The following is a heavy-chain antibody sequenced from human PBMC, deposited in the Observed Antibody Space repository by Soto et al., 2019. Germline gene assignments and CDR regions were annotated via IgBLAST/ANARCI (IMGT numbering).Heavy chain of an antibody. CDR1: GYTFTSYG. Sequence: SVKVSCKASGYTFTSYGISWVRQAPGQGLEWMGRIIPILGIANYAQKFQGRVTITADKSTSTAYMELSSLRSEDTAVYYCARGDITGTTWDYYYYYYMDVWGKGTTVTVSS. D-gene: IGHD1-7*01. CDR3: ARGDITGTTWDYYYYYYMDV. CDR2: IIPILGIA. J-gene: IGHJ6*03. V-gene: IGHV1-69*04.